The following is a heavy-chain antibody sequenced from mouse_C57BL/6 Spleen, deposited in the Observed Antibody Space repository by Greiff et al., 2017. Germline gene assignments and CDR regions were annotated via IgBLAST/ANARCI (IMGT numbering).Heavy chain of an antibody. J-gene: IGHJ4*01. CDR2: INPSTGGT. D-gene: IGHD2-3*01. CDR3: ARGGDGYYVAMDY. Sequence: EVKLVESGPELVKPGASVKISCKASGYSFTGYYMNWVKQSPEKSLEWIGEINPSTGGTTYNQKFKAKATLTVDKSSSTAYMQLKSLTSEDSAVYYCARGGDGYYVAMDYWGQGTSVTVSS. CDR1: GYSFTGYY. V-gene: IGHV1-42*01.